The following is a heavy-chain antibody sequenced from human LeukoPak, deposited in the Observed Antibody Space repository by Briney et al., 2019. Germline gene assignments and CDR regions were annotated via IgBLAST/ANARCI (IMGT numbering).Heavy chain of an antibody. CDR1: GSPFTSYA. Sequence: GASVKISCKASGSPFTSYAMNWVRPAPGQGVEWMGWINTNTGNPTYAQGFTGRFVFSLDTSVSTAYLQISSLKAEDTAVYYCARRGYSSSWYEFDYWGQGTLVTVSS. CDR2: INTNTGNP. J-gene: IGHJ4*02. CDR3: ARRGYSSSWYEFDY. V-gene: IGHV7-4-1*02. D-gene: IGHD6-13*01.